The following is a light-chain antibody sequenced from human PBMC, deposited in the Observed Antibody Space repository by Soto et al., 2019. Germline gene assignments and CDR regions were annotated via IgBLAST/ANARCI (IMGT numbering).Light chain of an antibody. CDR3: CSYAGSSPYNV. CDR1: SSDVGSYNL. CDR2: EGS. V-gene: IGLV2-23*01. J-gene: IGLJ1*01. Sequence: QSALTQPASVSGSPGQSITISCTGTSSDVGSYNLVSWYQQHPGKAPKLMIYEGSKRPLGVSNRFSGSKSGNTASLTISGLQAEDQADYYCCSYAGSSPYNVFGTGTKLTVL.